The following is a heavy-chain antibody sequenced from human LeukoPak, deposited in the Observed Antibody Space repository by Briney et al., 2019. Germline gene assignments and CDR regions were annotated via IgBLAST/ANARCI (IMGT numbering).Heavy chain of an antibody. CDR3: AREETHHVYYGMDV. CDR1: GYTFTGYY. D-gene: IGHD1-14*01. CDR2: INPNSGGT. J-gene: IGHJ6*02. Sequence: ASVKVSCKASGYTFTGYYMHWVRQAPGQGLEWMGRINPNSGGTNYAQKVQGRVTMTTDTSTGTAYMELRSLRSDDTAVYYCAREETHHVYYGMDVWGQGTMVTVSS. V-gene: IGHV1-2*06.